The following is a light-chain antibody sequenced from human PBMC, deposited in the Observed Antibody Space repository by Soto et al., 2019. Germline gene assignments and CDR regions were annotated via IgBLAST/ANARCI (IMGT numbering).Light chain of an antibody. CDR2: DAS. CDR1: QSVSSY. V-gene: IGKV3-11*01. CDR3: QQRSNWDT. J-gene: IGKJ3*01. Sequence: EIVLTQSPATLSLSPGERATLSCRASQSVSSYLAWYQQKPGQAPRLLIYDASSRATGIPARFSGSGSGTDFTLTISSLEPEDFAVYYCQQRSNWDTFGPGTKVDIK.